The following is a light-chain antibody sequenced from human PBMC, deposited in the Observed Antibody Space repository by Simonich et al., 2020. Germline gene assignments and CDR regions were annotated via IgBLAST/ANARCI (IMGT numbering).Light chain of an antibody. V-gene: IGLV1-44*01. CDR2: RNN. Sequence: QSVLTQPPSASGTPGQRVTISCSRSSSNIGSNTVNWYQPLPGPAPKLLIYRNNQRPSGVSNRFSGSKSGNTASLTISGLQAEDEADYYCSSYTSSSIVVFGGGTKLTVL. CDR3: SSYTSSSIVV. J-gene: IGLJ2*01. CDR1: SSNIGSNT.